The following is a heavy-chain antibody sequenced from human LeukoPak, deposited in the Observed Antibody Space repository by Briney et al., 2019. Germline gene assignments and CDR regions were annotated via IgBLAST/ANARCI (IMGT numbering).Heavy chain of an antibody. V-gene: IGHV3-21*01. Sequence: PGGSLRLSCTASGFTFSSYGMNWIRQAPGKGLEWVSGISEGGNYINYAASVKGRFTISRDNAKNSLYLQMNSLRTEDTAVYFCARGIWGSYRPNWFDPWGQGTLVTVSS. CDR3: ARGIWGSYRPNWFDP. D-gene: IGHD3-16*02. J-gene: IGHJ5*02. CDR2: ISEGGNYI. CDR1: GFTFSSYG.